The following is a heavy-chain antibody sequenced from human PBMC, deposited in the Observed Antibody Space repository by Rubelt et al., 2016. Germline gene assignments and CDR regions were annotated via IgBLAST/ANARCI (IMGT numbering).Heavy chain of an antibody. CDR3: AGATVTTVD. D-gene: IGHD4-17*01. CDR2: ISHGGIT. Sequence: QVQLRQWGAGLLKPSETLSLTCAFYGGSFSAYYWAWIRQPPGKGLEWIGEISHGGITNYKPSLKSRVTISLATSKNQFSLMLTSMTVADTAVYYCAGATVTTVDWGQGTLVTVSS. J-gene: IGHJ4*02. CDR1: GGSFSAYY. V-gene: IGHV4-34*01.